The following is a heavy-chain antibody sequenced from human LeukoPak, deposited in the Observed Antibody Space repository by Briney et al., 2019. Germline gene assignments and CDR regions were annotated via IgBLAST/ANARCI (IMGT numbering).Heavy chain of an antibody. J-gene: IGHJ6*03. Sequence: SETLSLTCSVSRYSISSGYYWAWIRQPPGKGLEWIGSIYYSGSTYYNPSLKSRVTISVDTSKNQFSLKLSSVTAADTAVYYCARVGSYGLYYYYYMDVWGKGTTVTVSS. V-gene: IGHV4-38-2*02. CDR2: IYYSGST. CDR3: ARVGSYGLYYYYYMDV. D-gene: IGHD5-18*01. CDR1: RYSISSGYY.